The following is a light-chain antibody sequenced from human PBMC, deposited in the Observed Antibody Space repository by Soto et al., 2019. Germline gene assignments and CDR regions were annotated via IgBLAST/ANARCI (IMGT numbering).Light chain of an antibody. V-gene: IGKV1-39*01. J-gene: IGKJ4*01. Sequence: DTQMTQSPSSLSASVGDRVTITCRASQSISSYLNWYQQKPGKAPKLLIYAASSLQSGVPSRFSGSGSGTYFTLTLWSLQPEDFATYYCQQSYSTPLTFGGGTKVDIK. CDR1: QSISSY. CDR3: QQSYSTPLT. CDR2: AAS.